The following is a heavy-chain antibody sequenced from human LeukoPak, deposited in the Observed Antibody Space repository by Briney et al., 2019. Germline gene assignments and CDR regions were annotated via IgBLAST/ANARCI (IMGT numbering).Heavy chain of an antibody. J-gene: IGHJ4*02. CDR1: GLTFRAYS. Sequence: GGSLRLSCAVSGLTFRAYSMNWVRQAPGKGLEWISYIGISSGNTKYADSVKGRFTISGDKAKNSLYLQMNSLRVEDTAVYYCARDYKYAFDNWGQGTLVTVSS. CDR2: IGISSGNT. CDR3: ARDYKYAFDN. V-gene: IGHV3-48*01. D-gene: IGHD5-24*01.